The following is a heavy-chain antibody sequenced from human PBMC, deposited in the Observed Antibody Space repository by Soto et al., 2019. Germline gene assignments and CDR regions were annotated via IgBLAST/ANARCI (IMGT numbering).Heavy chain of an antibody. CDR3: AREGGELRFLEWLDEFDY. V-gene: IGHV1-18*01. D-gene: IGHD3-3*01. CDR1: GYTFTSYG. CDR2: ISAYNGNT. Sequence: ASVKVSCKASGYTFTSYGISWVRQAPGQGLEWMGWISAYNGNTNYAQKLQGRVTMTTDTSTSTAYMELRSLRSDDTAVYYCAREGGELRFLEWLDEFDYWGQGTLVTVSS. J-gene: IGHJ4*02.